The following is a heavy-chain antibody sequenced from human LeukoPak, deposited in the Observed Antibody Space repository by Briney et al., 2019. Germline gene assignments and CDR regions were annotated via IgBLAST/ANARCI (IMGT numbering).Heavy chain of an antibody. V-gene: IGHV3-7*03. Sequence: SGGSLRLSCAASGFTFSSYWMSWVRQAPGKGLEWVANIKQDGSEKYYVDSVKGRFTISRDNAKNSLYLQMNSLRAEDTAVYYCARDRPYYDFWSGYYNYYYGMDVWGQGTTVTVSS. J-gene: IGHJ6*02. CDR1: GFTFSSYW. CDR3: ARDRPYYDFWSGYYNYYYGMDV. D-gene: IGHD3-3*01. CDR2: IKQDGSEK.